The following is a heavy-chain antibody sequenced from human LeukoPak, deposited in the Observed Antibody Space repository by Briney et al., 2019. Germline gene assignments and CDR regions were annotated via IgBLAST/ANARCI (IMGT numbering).Heavy chain of an antibody. CDR3: ARQALGIRGYYFDY. CDR1: GGSISSGGYY. V-gene: IGHV4-31*03. D-gene: IGHD7-27*01. CDR2: IYYSGST. Sequence: PSETLSLTCTVSGGSISSGGYYWSWIRQHPGKGLEWIGYIYYSGSTYYNPSLKSRVTISVDTSKNQFSLKLSSVTAADTAVYYYARQALGIRGYYFDYWGQGTLVTVSS. J-gene: IGHJ4*02.